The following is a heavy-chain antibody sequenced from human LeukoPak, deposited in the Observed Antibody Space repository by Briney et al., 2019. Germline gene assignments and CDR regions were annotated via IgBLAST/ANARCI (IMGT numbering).Heavy chain of an antibody. J-gene: IGHJ4*02. D-gene: IGHD3-10*01. V-gene: IGHV3-30*18. CDR3: AKESWYYGSGSYYYPLDY. Sequence: GGSLTLPCAASGFTFSSYGMHWVRQAPGKGLEWVAVISYDGSNKYYADSVKGRFTISRDNSKNTLYLQMNSLRAEDTAVYYCAKESWYYGSGSYYYPLDYWGQGTLVTVSS. CDR1: GFTFSSYG. CDR2: ISYDGSNK.